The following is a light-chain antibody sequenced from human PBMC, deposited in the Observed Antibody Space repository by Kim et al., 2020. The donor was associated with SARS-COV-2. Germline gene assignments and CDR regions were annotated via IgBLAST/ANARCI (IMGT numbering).Light chain of an antibody. CDR2: DNN. Sequence: QSVLTQPPSVSAAPGQKVTLSCSGCSSNIGNNYVSWYQQLPGTAPKLLIYDNNKRPSGIPDRFSGSKSGTSATLGITGLQTGDEADYYCGTWDSSLSAVVFGGGTQLTVL. J-gene: IGLJ2*01. V-gene: IGLV1-51*01. CDR1: SSNIGNNY. CDR3: GTWDSSLSAVV.